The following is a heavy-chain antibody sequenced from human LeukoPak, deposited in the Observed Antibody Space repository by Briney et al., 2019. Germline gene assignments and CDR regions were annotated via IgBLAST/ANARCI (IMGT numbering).Heavy chain of an antibody. Sequence: ASVKVSCKASGGTFSSYAISWVRQAPGQGLEWMGGIIPIFGTANYAQKFQGRVTITADESTSTAYMELSSLRSEDTAVYYCARERDCSSTSCSSSGYYYYMDVWGKGTTVTVSS. CDR2: IIPIFGTA. D-gene: IGHD2-2*01. CDR1: GGTFSSYA. J-gene: IGHJ6*03. V-gene: IGHV1-69*13. CDR3: ARERDCSSTSCSSSGYYYYMDV.